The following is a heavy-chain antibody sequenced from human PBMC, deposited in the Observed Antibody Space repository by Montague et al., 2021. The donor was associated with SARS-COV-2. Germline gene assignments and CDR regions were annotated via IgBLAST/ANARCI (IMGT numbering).Heavy chain of an antibody. Sequence: TLSLPCTVSGGSISSGGYYWSWIRQHPGKGLEWIGYIYYSGSTYYNPSLKSRVTISVDTSKNQFSLKLSSVTAADTAVYYCARVGRQQLVRLSGMDVWGQGTTVTVSS. CDR3: ARVGRQQLVRLSGMDV. CDR1: GGSISSGGYY. CDR2: IYYSGST. V-gene: IGHV4-31*03. J-gene: IGHJ6*02. D-gene: IGHD6-13*01.